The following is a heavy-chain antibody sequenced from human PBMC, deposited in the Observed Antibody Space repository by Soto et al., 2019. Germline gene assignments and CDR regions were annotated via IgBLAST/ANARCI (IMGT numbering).Heavy chain of an antibody. CDR1: GYTFTSYG. CDR3: AREAGWGVIPTWAFDI. CDR2: ISAYNGNT. J-gene: IGHJ3*02. Sequence: ASVKVSCKASGYTFTSYGISWVRQAPGQGLEWMGWISAYNGNTNYAQKLQGRVTMTTDTSTSTAYMELRSLRSDDTAVYYCAREAGWGVIPTWAFDIWGQGTMVTVSS. D-gene: IGHD3-10*01. V-gene: IGHV1-18*01.